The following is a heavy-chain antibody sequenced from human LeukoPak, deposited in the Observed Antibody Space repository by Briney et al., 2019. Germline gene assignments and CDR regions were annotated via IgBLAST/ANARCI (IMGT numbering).Heavy chain of an antibody. J-gene: IGHJ4*02. D-gene: IGHD3-10*01. CDR2: IYYSGNT. V-gene: IGHV4-59*12. Sequence: SETLSLTCTVSGDSISTYYWTWIRQPPGKGLEWIGYIYYSGNTNYSPSLKSRITISIDTSKNQFSLKLSSVTAADTAVYYCARAPITMVRGVPAQYYFDYWGQGTLVTVSS. CDR1: GDSISTYY. CDR3: ARAPITMVRGVPAQYYFDY.